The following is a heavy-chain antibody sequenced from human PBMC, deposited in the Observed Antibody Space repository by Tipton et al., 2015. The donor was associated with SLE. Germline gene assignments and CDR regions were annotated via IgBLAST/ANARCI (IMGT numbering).Heavy chain of an antibody. CDR3: ARAQLGIRGIDY. CDR1: GGSFSGYY. CDR2: INHSGST. Sequence: TLSLTCAVYGGSFSGYYWGWIRQPPGKGLEWIGEINHSGSTNYNPSLKSRVTISVDTSKNQFSLKLSSVTAADTAVYYCARAQLGIRGIDYWGQGTLVTVSS. D-gene: IGHD7-27*01. V-gene: IGHV4-34*01. J-gene: IGHJ4*02.